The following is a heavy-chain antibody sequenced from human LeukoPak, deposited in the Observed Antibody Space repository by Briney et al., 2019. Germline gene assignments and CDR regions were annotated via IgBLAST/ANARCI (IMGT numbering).Heavy chain of an antibody. CDR3: ARVIGMAKPNWFDP. J-gene: IGHJ5*02. D-gene: IGHD5-12*01. CDR2: IYSGGST. V-gene: IGHV3-53*04. CDR1: GFTVSSNC. Sequence: GGSLRLSCAASGFTVSSNCMSWVRQAPGKGLEWVSVIYSGGSTYYADSVKGRFTISRHNSKNTLYLQMNSLRAEDTAVYYCARVIGMAKPNWFDPWGQGTLVTVSS.